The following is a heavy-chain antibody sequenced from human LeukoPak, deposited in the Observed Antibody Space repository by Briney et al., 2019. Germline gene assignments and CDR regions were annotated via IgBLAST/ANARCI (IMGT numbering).Heavy chain of an antibody. D-gene: IGHD6-6*01. J-gene: IGHJ4*02. CDR1: GFTFSSYA. Sequence: GGSLRLSCAASGFTFSSYAMSWVRQAPGKGLEWVSGISGSGGSTYCADSVKGRFTISRDNSKNTLYLQINSLRAEDTAVYYCAKSVYSSSSRPFDYWGQGTLVTVSS. V-gene: IGHV3-23*01. CDR3: AKSVYSSSSRPFDY. CDR2: ISGSGGST.